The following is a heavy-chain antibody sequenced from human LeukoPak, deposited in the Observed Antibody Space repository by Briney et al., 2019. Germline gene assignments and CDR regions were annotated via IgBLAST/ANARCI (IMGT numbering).Heavy chain of an antibody. CDR1: GFTFSSYA. CDR3: ARDLRVPAGG. D-gene: IGHD2-2*01. Sequence: GRSLRLSCAASGFTFSSYAMHWVRQAPGKGLEWVAVISYDGSNKYYADSVKGRFTISRDNAKNSLYLQMNSLRAEDTAVYYCARDLRVPAGGWGQGTLVTVSS. V-gene: IGHV3-30-3*01. CDR2: ISYDGSNK. J-gene: IGHJ4*02.